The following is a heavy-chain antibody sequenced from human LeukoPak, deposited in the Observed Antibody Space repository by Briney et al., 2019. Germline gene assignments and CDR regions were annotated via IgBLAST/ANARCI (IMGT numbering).Heavy chain of an antibody. Sequence: PGGSLRLSCAASGFTFSSYAMSWVRQAPGKGLEWVSAISGSGGSTYYADSVKGRFTISRDNSKNTLYLQMNSLRAEDTAVYYCAKVFDGFTIFGVDPYYFDYWGQGTLVTVSS. CDR3: AKVFDGFTIFGVDPYYFDY. D-gene: IGHD3-3*01. V-gene: IGHV3-23*01. J-gene: IGHJ4*02. CDR1: GFTFSSYA. CDR2: ISGSGGST.